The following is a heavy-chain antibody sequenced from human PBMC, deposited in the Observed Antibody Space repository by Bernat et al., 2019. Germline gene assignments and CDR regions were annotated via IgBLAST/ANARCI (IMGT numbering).Heavy chain of an antibody. CDR3: AREGRDGYNYDY. V-gene: IGHV3-74*01. J-gene: IGHJ4*02. CDR2: INSDGSTT. D-gene: IGHD5-24*01. CDR1: GFTFSNYW. Sequence: EVQLVESGGGLVQPGGSLRLSCAASGFTFSNYWMHWVRQVPGKGLVWVSRINSDGSTTNYADSVKGRFTISRDNAKNTLFVQMNSLGADDTAVYYCAREGRDGYNYDYWGQGTLVTVSS.